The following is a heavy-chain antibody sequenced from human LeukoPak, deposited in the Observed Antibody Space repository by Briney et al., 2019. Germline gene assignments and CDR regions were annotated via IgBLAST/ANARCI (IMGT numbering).Heavy chain of an antibody. CDR2: IYSGGST. CDR3: ARVGNEDAFDI. D-gene: IGHD4-23*01. V-gene: IGHV3-53*01. Sequence: PGGSLRLSCAASGFTVSSNYMSWVRQAPGKGLEWVSVIYSGGSTYYADSVTGRFTISRDNSKNTLYLQMNSLRAEDTAVYYCARVGNEDAFDIWGQGTMVTVSS. J-gene: IGHJ3*02. CDR1: GFTVSSNY.